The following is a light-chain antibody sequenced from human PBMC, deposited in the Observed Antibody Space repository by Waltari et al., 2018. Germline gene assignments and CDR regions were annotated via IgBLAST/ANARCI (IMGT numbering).Light chain of an antibody. CDR2: DAS. CDR1: QDISKW. J-gene: IGKJ3*01. CDR3: QQYNNYPPT. V-gene: IGKV1D-16*01. Sequence: DIQLTQSPSFLSASVGDRVTITCRASQDISKWLAWYQQKPEKAPKSLIYDASRLQSGVPSRFNGSGSGTDFTLTINSLQPEDFATYYCQQYNNYPPTFGPGTKVDVK.